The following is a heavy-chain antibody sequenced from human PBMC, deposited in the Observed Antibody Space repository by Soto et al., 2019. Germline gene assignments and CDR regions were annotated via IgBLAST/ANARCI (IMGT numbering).Heavy chain of an antibody. D-gene: IGHD2-15*01. CDR2: MNPNSGNT. Sequence: QVQLVQSGAEVKKPGASVKVSCKASGYTFTSYDINWVRQATGQGLEWMGWMNPNSGNTGYAQKFQGRVTMTRNASISTAYMELSSLRSEDTAVYYCARGDRRRPRGRGYNWFDPWGQGTLVTVSS. CDR3: ARGDRRRPRGRGYNWFDP. J-gene: IGHJ5*02. V-gene: IGHV1-8*01. CDR1: GYTFTSYD.